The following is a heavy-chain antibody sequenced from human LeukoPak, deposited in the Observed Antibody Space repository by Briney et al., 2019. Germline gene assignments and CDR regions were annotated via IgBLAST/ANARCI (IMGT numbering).Heavy chain of an antibody. CDR1: EFTFSDYA. J-gene: IGHJ4*02. V-gene: IGHV3-23*01. CDR3: ASSPLAARPKLDY. D-gene: IGHD6-6*01. CDR2: ISSGGGSI. Sequence: GGPLRLSCAASEFTFSDYAMNWVRQAPGKRPEWVSGISSGGGSIYYADSVKGRFTISRDNSKNTLYLQMNSLRAEDTAVYYCASSPLAARPKLDYWGQGTLVTVSS.